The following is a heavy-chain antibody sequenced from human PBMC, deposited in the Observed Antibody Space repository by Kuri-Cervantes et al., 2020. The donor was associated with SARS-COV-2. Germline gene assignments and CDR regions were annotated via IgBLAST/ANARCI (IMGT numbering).Heavy chain of an antibody. J-gene: IGHJ4*02. CDR2: IKQNGSEK. CDR3: ARGYGYCSGGSCYSGAFFY. D-gene: IGHD2-15*01. Sequence: GGSLRLSCTASGFTFSSYAMSWVRQAPGKGLEWVANIKQNGSEKYYVDPVKGRFTISRDNAKNSLYLQMNSLRAEDTAVYYCARGYGYCSGGSCYSGAFFYWGQGTLVTVSS. CDR1: GFTFSSYA. V-gene: IGHV3-7*01.